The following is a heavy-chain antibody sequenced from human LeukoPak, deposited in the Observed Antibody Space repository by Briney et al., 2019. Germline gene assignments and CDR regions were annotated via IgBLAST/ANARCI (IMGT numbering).Heavy chain of an antibody. D-gene: IGHD6-13*01. V-gene: IGHV3-33*01. CDR2: IWYDGGNT. CDR1: GFTFSSYG. CDR3: ARDQGGSSWCLHHMDV. J-gene: IGHJ6*04. Sequence: GGSLRLSCAASGFTFSSYGMHWVRQAPGKGLEWVPAIWYDGGNTYYADSVKGRFTISRDNSKNTLYLQMNSLRAEDTSVYCCARDQGGSSWCLHHMDVWGKGTTVTVSS.